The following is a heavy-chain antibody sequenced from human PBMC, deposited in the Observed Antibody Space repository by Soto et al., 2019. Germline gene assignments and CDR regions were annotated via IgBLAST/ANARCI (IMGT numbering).Heavy chain of an antibody. J-gene: IGHJ6*03. V-gene: IGHV4-34*01. CDR3: ASSPLRLSPNYYYYYMDV. Sequence: SETLSLTCAVYGGSFSGYYWSWIRQPPGKGLEWIGEINHSGSTNYNPSLKSRVTISVDTSKNQFSLKLSSVTAADTAVYYCASSPLRLSPNYYYYYMDVWGKGTTVTVSS. D-gene: IGHD3-3*01. CDR1: GGSFSGYY. CDR2: INHSGST.